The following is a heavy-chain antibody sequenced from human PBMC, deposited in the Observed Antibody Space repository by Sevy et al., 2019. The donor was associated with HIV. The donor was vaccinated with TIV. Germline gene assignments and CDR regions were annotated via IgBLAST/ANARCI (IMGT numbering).Heavy chain of an antibody. D-gene: IGHD6-19*01. CDR2: IWFEGSNQ. CDR1: GFTFGSYG. J-gene: IGHJ4*02. V-gene: IGHV3-33*01. Sequence: GGSLRLSCAASGFTFGSYGMHWVRQAPGKGLEWVAVIWFEGSNQYYGDSVKGRFTISRDNSKNTVYLHMNSLRVDDTAVYYCARESGSDWYLDFWGQGTLVTVSS. CDR3: ARESGSDWYLDF.